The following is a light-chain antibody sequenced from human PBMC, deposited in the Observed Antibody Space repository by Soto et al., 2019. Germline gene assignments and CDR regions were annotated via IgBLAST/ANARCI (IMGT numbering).Light chain of an antibody. J-gene: IGKJ2*01. V-gene: IGKV1-39*01. CDR3: QHSYSSPT. Sequence: EIQVTQSPSSLSASVGDRVTITCRASQNIFTYLNWYQQRPGKAPNLLIYTTSNLQSGVPSRFSGSGSGTDFTLTISSLQPEDFATYYCQHSYSSPTFGRGTKVEIK. CDR2: TTS. CDR1: QNIFTY.